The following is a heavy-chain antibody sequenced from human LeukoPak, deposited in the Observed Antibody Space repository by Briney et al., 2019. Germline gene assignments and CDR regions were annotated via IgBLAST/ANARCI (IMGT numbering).Heavy chain of an antibody. CDR1: GFSFTRHW. Sequence: GGSLRLSCAASGFSFTRHWMSWVRHAPGKGLEWVANIKEDGSEKYYVDSVKGRFTISRDNAKNSVYLQMNSLRAEDTAVYYCARDRPHYGNTHLFDPWGQGTLVTVSS. CDR3: ARDRPHYGNTHLFDP. V-gene: IGHV3-7*01. D-gene: IGHD3-10*01. J-gene: IGHJ5*02. CDR2: IKEDGSEK.